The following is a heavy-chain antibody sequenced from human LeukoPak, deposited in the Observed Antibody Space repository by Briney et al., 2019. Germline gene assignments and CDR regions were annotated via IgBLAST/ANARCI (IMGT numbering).Heavy chain of an antibody. J-gene: IGHJ6*04. Sequence: VASVKVSCKASGYTFTTYGINWVRQAPGQGLEWMGWISAYNGNTNYVQKLQGRVTMTTDTSTSTAYMELRSLRSDDTAVYYCARDPLPYSSSWSEMDVWGKGTTVTVSS. CDR2: ISAYNGNT. V-gene: IGHV1-18*01. CDR1: GYTFTTYG. D-gene: IGHD6-13*01. CDR3: ARDPLPYSSSWSEMDV.